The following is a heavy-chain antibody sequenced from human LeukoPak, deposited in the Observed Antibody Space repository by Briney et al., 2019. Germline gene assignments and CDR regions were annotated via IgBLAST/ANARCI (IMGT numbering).Heavy chain of an antibody. V-gene: IGHV3-23*01. CDR3: AKSYYDSSGYRGDLEY. CDR1: GFTFSSYA. J-gene: IGHJ4*02. Sequence: PGGSLRLSCAASGFTFSSYAMSWVRQPPGKGLGWASPFIGSGGSTYYADSVKGRFTISRDNSKNTLYLQMNSLRAEDTAVYYCAKSYYDSSGYRGDLEYWGQGTLVTVSS. CDR2: FIGSGGST. D-gene: IGHD3-22*01.